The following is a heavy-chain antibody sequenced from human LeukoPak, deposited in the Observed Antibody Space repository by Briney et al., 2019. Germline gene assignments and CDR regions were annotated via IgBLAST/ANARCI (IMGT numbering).Heavy chain of an antibody. V-gene: IGHV1-18*01. Sequence: ASVKVSCKASGGTFSSYAISWVRQAPGQGLEWMGWISAYNGNTNYAQKLQGRVTMTTDTSTSTAYMELRSLRSDDTAVYYCARDPVAGYGDYWGQGTLVTVSS. J-gene: IGHJ4*02. CDR2: ISAYNGNT. CDR1: GGTFSSYA. D-gene: IGHD6-19*01. CDR3: ARDPVAGYGDY.